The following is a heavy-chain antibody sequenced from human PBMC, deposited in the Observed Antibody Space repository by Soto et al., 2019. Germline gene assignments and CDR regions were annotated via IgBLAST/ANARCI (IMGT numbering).Heavy chain of an antibody. J-gene: IGHJ4*02. CDR3: ARAPIDY. CDR1: GFTFNIYG. CDR2: ISSTSSSI. V-gene: IGHV3-21*01. Sequence: PGGSLRLSCVASGFTFNIYGMNWVRQVPGKGLEWLSFISSTSSSINYADSMKGRFTVSRDNAKNSLYLQMNNLRAEDKAVYYCARAPIDYWGRGTLVTVSS.